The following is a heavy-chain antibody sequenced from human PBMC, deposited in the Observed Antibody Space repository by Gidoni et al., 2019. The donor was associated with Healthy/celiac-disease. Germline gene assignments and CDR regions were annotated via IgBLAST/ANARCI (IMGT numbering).Heavy chain of an antibody. CDR3: AKSKDYDILTGDAFDI. V-gene: IGHV3-23*01. D-gene: IGHD3-9*01. CDR2: ISGSGGST. CDR1: GFTFSSYA. Sequence: EVQLLESGGGLVQPGGSLRLSCAASGFTFSSYAMSWVRQAPGKGLEWVSAISGSGGSTYYADSVKGRFTISRDNSKNTLYLQMNSLRAEDTAVYYCAKSKDYDILTGDAFDIWGQGTMVTVSS. J-gene: IGHJ3*02.